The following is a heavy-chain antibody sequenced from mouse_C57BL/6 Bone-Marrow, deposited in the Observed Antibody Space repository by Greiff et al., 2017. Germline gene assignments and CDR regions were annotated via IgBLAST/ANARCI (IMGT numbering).Heavy chain of an antibody. D-gene: IGHD2-3*01. CDR1: GYTFTDYE. Sequence: QVQLQQSGAELVRPGASVTLSCKASGYTFTDYEMHWVKQTPVHGLEWIGAIDPETGGTAYNQKFKGKAILTADKSSSTAYMELRSLTSEDSAVYYCTRSGWRREDGYYDAMDYWGQGTSVTVSS. CDR3: TRSGWRREDGYYDAMDY. J-gene: IGHJ4*01. CDR2: IDPETGGT. V-gene: IGHV1-15*01.